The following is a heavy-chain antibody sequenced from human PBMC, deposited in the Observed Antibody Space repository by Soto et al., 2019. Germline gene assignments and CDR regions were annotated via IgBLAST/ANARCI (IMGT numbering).Heavy chain of an antibody. Sequence: PGGSLRLSCAASGFTFSSYAMSWVRQAPGKGLEWVSAISGSGGSTYYADSVKGRFTISRDNSKNTLYLQMNSLRAEDTSVYYCAKGDSSSSGPCDYWGQGTLVTVSS. D-gene: IGHD6-6*01. J-gene: IGHJ4*02. V-gene: IGHV3-23*01. CDR1: GFTFSSYA. CDR3: AKGDSSSSGPCDY. CDR2: ISGSGGST.